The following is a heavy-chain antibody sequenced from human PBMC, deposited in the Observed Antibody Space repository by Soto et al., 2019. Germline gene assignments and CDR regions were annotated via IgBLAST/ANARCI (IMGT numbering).Heavy chain of an antibody. Sequence: GGSLRLSCAASGFTFSSYGMHWVRQAPGKGLEWVAVIWYDGSNKYYADSVKGRFTISRDNSKNTLYLQMNSLRAEDTAVYYCAITRYYYDSSGYYYQYYFDYWGQGTLVTVSS. D-gene: IGHD3-22*01. CDR3: AITRYYYDSSGYYYQYYFDY. J-gene: IGHJ4*02. CDR1: GFTFSSYG. CDR2: IWYDGSNK. V-gene: IGHV3-33*01.